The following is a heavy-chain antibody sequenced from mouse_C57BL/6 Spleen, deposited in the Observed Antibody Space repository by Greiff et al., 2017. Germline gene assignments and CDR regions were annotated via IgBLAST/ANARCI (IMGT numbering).Heavy chain of an antibody. Sequence: VQLQQSGPELVKPGASVKISCKASGYAFSSSWMNWVKQRPGKGLEWIGRIYPGDGDTNYNGKLKGKATLTADKSSSKAYMQLRSLTSEDSAVYFCARSGGSSSYYDAMDYWGQGTSVTVSS. D-gene: IGHD1-1*01. V-gene: IGHV1-82*01. J-gene: IGHJ4*01. CDR3: ARSGGSSSYYDAMDY. CDR2: IYPGDGDT. CDR1: GYAFSSSW.